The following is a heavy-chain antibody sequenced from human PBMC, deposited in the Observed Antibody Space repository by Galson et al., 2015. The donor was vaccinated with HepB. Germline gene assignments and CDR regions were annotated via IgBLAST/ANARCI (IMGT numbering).Heavy chain of an antibody. D-gene: IGHD2/OR15-2a*01. CDR1: GFTFSSYA. J-gene: IGHJ4*02. V-gene: IGHV3-30*04. CDR3: EILVLYCFDY. CDR2: ISYDGSNK. Sequence: SLRLACAASGFTFSSYAMHWVRQAQGEGLEWGAVISYDGSNKYYADSVKGRFPMSRDNSKITLYVQLNSLRAEDTAVYYCEILVLYCFDYWGQGTLVTVSS.